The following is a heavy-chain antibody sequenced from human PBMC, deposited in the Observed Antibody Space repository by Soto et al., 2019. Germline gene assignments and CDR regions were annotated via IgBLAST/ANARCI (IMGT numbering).Heavy chain of an antibody. D-gene: IGHD1-26*01. Sequence: QVQLQESGPGLVNPSQTLSLTCTVSGGSISSGNYYWTWIRQHPGKGLEWIGFIQNSGNIDYNPSLRSRLTISRDASKNHFSLQLTAVTAADTAMYYCARGTDASKSGYWGQGTLVTVSS. CDR1: GGSISSGNYY. CDR2: IQNSGNI. J-gene: IGHJ4*02. CDR3: ARGTDASKSGY. V-gene: IGHV4-31*03.